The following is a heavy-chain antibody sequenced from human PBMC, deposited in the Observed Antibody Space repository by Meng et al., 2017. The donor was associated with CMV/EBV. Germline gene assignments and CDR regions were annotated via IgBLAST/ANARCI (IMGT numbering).Heavy chain of an antibody. CDR1: GGSVSSGSYY. Sequence: SETLSLTCTVSGGSVSSGSYYGSWIRQPPGKGLEWIGYIYYSGSTNYNPSLKSRVTISVDTSKHQFSLKLSSVTAADTAVYYCARTVRDGYPELFWNYWGQGTLVTVSS. CDR2: IYYSGST. D-gene: IGHD5-24*01. J-gene: IGHJ4*02. V-gene: IGHV4-61*01. CDR3: ARTVRDGYPELFWNY.